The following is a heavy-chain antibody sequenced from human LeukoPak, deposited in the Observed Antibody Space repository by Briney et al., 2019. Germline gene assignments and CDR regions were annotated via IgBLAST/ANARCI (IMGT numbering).Heavy chain of an antibody. J-gene: IGHJ6*02. D-gene: IGHD3-3*01. CDR2: INHSGST. V-gene: IGHV4-34*01. Sequence: PSETLSLTCAVYGGSFSGYYWSWIRQPPGKGLEWIGEINHSGSTNYNPSLKSRVTMSVDTSKNQFSLNLSSATAADTAVYYCARDNRDFWSGPAMDVWGQGTTVTVSS. CDR1: GGSFSGYY. CDR3: ARDNRDFWSGPAMDV.